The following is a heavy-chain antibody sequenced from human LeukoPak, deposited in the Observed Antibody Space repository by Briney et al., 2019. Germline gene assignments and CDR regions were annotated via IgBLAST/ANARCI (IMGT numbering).Heavy chain of an antibody. Sequence: PGGSLRLSCAASGFTFSSYAMSWVRQAPGKGLVWVSRINSDGSSTSYADSVKGRFTISRDNAKNTLYLQMNSLRAEDTAVYYCARGGGYYDDAIDYWGQGTLVTVSS. D-gene: IGHD3-22*01. CDR3: ARGGGYYDDAIDY. CDR1: GFTFSSYA. V-gene: IGHV3-74*01. J-gene: IGHJ4*02. CDR2: INSDGSST.